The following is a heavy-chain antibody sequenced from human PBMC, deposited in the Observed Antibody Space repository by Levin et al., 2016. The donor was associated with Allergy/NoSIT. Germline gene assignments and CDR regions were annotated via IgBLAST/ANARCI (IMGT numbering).Heavy chain of an antibody. Sequence: GGSLRLSCKGSGYYFSSYWIAWVRQMPGKGLEWMGIIYPGDSNTEYSPSFQGQVTISADRSLSAAYLQWSSLKASDTAIYYCARPNYYGSGHLGYWGQGTLVTVSS. D-gene: IGHD3-10*01. CDR1: GYYFSSYW. V-gene: IGHV5-51*01. CDR2: IYPGDSNT. J-gene: IGHJ4*02. CDR3: ARPNYYGSGHLGY.